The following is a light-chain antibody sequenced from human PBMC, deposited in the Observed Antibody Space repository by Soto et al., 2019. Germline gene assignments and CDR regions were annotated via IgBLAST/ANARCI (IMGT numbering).Light chain of an antibody. Sequence: QSVLTQPASVSGSPGQSITISCTGTSSDFGGFDYVSWYQHHPGKAPKLMIYDVSNRPSGVSDRFSGSKSGNTASLTISGLQAEDKADYYCCSYPPTSTLFGGGTKVTVL. CDR2: DVS. V-gene: IGLV2-14*03. CDR3: CSYPPTSTL. J-gene: IGLJ2*01. CDR1: SSDFGGFDY.